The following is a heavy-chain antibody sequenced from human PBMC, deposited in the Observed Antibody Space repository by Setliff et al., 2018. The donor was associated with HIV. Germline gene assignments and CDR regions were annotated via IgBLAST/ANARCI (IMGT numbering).Heavy chain of an antibody. CDR1: GGSIGSTDYY. Sequence: SETLSLTCTVSGGSIGSTDYYWGWIRQPPGKGLEWIGTIDYSGNTYYNPSLKSRVTISVDTSKNQFSLKLSSVTAADAAVYYCASGGVDFVWGSYSPVPIWGQGTMVTVSS. J-gene: IGHJ3*02. D-gene: IGHD3-16*01. CDR3: ASGGVDFVWGSYSPVPI. CDR2: IDYSGNT. V-gene: IGHV4-39*07.